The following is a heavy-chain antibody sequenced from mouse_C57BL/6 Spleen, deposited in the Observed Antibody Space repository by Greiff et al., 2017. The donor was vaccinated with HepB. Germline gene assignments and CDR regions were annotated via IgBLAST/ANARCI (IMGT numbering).Heavy chain of an antibody. V-gene: IGHV1-26*01. CDR3: ARSETTVVEFDY. CDR2: INPNNGGT. CDR1: GYTFTDYY. Sequence: EVQLQQSGPELVKPGASVKISCKASGYTFTDYYMNWVKQSHGKSLEWIGNINPNNGGTSYNQKFKGKATMTVDKSSSTAYMELRSLTSEDSAVYYCARSETTVVEFDYWGQGTTLTVSS. J-gene: IGHJ2*01. D-gene: IGHD1-1*01.